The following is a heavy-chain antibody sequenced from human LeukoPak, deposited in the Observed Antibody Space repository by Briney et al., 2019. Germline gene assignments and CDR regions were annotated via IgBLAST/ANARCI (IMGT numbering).Heavy chain of an antibody. J-gene: IGHJ4*02. Sequence: GCSVRLSCAASGFTFSDYWMSWVRETPGKGLEWVANINQGGCKIFYVDSVKGRFTISRDNAKNSLFLQMDSLRAEDTAIYYCARDGSCFDYWGQGMQVTVSS. CDR2: INQGGCKI. CDR3: ARDGSCFDY. D-gene: IGHD2-15*01. V-gene: IGHV3-7*01. CDR1: GFTFSDYW.